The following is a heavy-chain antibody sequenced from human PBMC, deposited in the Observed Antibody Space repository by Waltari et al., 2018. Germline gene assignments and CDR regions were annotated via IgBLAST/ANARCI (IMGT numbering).Heavy chain of an antibody. D-gene: IGHD4-17*01. J-gene: IGHJ4*02. Sequence: EVHLAESGGDLVQPGGSLKLPCAVSGLTFTESSFLGVRQASGKGLEWVGRIGLKADAYATTYASSVKGRFTISTVGANNAVYLQSLKTDDTAVYFCIGGDYLGYWGQGTLVTVSS. V-gene: IGHV3-73*01. CDR1: GLTFTESS. CDR3: IGGDYLGY. CDR2: IGLKADAYAT.